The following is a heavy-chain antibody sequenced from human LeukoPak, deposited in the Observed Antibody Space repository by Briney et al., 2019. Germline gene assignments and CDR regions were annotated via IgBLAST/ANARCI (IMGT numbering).Heavy chain of an antibody. CDR3: AADGPADLFDSSEDPPRDAFEI. CDR1: GFTFSSST. J-gene: IGHJ3*02. Sequence: GASVKVSCKASGFTFSSSTMQWVRQARGQRLESIGWIVVGSGNTNYAQKFQERVTISRDMSTSTAYMELSSLTSEDTAVFYCAADGPADLFDSSEDPPRDAFEIWGQGTMVTVSS. V-gene: IGHV1-58*02. CDR2: IVVGSGNT. D-gene: IGHD3-22*01.